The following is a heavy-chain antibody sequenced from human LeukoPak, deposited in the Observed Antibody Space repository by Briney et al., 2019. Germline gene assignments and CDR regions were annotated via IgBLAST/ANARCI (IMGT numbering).Heavy chain of an antibody. CDR2: ISSGGTYE. Sequence: GGFLRLSCAASGFTFSNYAMHWVRQAPGKGLEWVSLISSGGTYEYYADSVKGRFTISRDNAKNTLYLQMNSLRAEDTAVYYCARGPRGQWLNYYYYYMDVWGKGTTVTVS. D-gene: IGHD6-19*01. J-gene: IGHJ6*03. V-gene: IGHV3-30*07. CDR3: ARGPRGQWLNYYYYYMDV. CDR1: GFTFSNYA.